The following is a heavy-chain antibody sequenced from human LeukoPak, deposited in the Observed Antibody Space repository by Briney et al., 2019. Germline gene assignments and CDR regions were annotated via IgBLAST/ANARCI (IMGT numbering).Heavy chain of an antibody. J-gene: IGHJ3*02. D-gene: IGHD2-15*01. V-gene: IGHV3-9*03. CDR1: GFTFSSYS. CDR2: ISWNSGSI. CDR3: AKALQPLLPRGAFDI. Sequence: GGSLRLSCAASGFTFSSYSMNWVRQAPGKGLEWVSGISWNSGSIGYADSVKGRFTISRDNAKNSLYLQMNSLRAEDMALYYCAKALQPLLPRGAFDIWGQGTMVTVSS.